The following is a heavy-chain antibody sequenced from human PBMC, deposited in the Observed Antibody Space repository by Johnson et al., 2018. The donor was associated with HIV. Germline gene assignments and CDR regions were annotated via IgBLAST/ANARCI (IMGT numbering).Heavy chain of an antibody. CDR3: ARRGNYLADAFDI. D-gene: IGHD1-7*01. Sequence: VQLVESGGGLIQPGGSLRLSCAASGFTVSSNYMSWVRQAPGKGLEWVSVIYSGGNTYYADSAKGRFTISRDNSKSTLYLQMNSLRAEDTAVYYCARRGNYLADAFDIWGQGTMVTVSS. J-gene: IGHJ3*02. CDR1: GFTVSSNY. CDR2: IYSGGNT. V-gene: IGHV3-53*01.